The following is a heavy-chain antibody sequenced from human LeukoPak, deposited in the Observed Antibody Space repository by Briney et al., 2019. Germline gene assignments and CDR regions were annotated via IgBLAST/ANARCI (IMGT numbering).Heavy chain of an antibody. CDR1: GFIFSSYW. CDR2: IKQDGSEK. D-gene: IGHD3/OR15-3a*01. CDR3: ARDRTGGRVPSDY. Sequence: GGSLRLSCAASGFIFSSYWMSWVRQAPGKGLEWVANIKQDGSEKYYVDSVKGRFTISRDNAKNSLYLQMNSLRAEDTAVYYCARDRTGGRVPSDYWGQGTLVTVSS. V-gene: IGHV3-7*01. J-gene: IGHJ4*02.